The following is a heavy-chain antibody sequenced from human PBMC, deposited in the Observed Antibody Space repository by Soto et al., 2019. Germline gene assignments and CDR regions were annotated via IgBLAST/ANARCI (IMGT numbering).Heavy chain of an antibody. V-gene: IGHV1-69*13. J-gene: IGHJ4*02. CDR2: IIPIFGTA. D-gene: IGHD5-18*01. CDR3: ARGGYSYGLQYYFDY. Sequence: SVKVSCKASGGTFSSYAISWVRQAPGQGLEWMGGIIPIFGTANYAQKFQGRVTITADESTSTAYMELSSLRSEDTAVYYCARGGYSYGLQYYFDYWGQETLVTVSS. CDR1: GGTFSSYA.